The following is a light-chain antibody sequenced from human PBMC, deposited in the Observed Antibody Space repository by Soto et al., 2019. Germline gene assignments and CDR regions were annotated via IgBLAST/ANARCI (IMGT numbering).Light chain of an antibody. Sequence: QSALTQPASVSGSPGQSITISCTGSSSDVGGHNHVSWYQQHPGKAPKLIIYEVGNRPSGVSNRFSGSKSGNTASLTISGFQAEDEADYYCSSYTSSSLWVFGGGTKLTVL. V-gene: IGLV2-14*01. CDR2: EVG. CDR3: SSYTSSSLWV. J-gene: IGLJ3*02. CDR1: SSDVGGHNH.